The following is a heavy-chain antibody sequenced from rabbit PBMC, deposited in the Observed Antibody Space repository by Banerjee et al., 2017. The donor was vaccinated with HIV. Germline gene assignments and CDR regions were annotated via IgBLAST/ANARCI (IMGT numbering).Heavy chain of an antibody. V-gene: IGHV1S40*01. CDR3: ARGYSLIRLDL. Sequence: QSLEESGGDLVKPGASLTLTCTASGFSFSNDYAMCWVRQAPGKGLEWIACIWTGSGSTYYASWAKGRFTISKTSSTTVTLQMTSLTAADTATYFCARGYSLIRLDLRGPGTLVTVS. D-gene: IGHD4-1*01. CDR1: GFSFSNDYA. J-gene: IGHJ3*01. CDR2: IWTGSGST.